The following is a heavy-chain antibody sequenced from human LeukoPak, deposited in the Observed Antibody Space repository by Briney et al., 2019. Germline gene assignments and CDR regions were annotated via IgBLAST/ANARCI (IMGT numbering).Heavy chain of an antibody. CDR2: ISGSGGST. CDR3: AKDPITIFGVANNWFDP. D-gene: IGHD3-3*01. J-gene: IGHJ5*02. V-gene: IGHV3-23*01. CDR1: GFTFSSYA. Sequence: PGGSLRLSCAASGFTFSSYAMSWVRQAPGKGLEWVSAISGSGGSTYYADSVKGRFTISRDNSKNTLYPQMNSLRAEDTAVYYCAKDPITIFGVANNWFDPWGQGTLVTVSS.